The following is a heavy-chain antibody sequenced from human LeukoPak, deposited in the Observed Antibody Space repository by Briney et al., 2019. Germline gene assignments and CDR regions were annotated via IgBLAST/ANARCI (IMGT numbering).Heavy chain of an antibody. J-gene: IGHJ4*02. CDR3: ARAGGSYPDY. CDR2: MNPNSGNT. Sequence: ASVKVSCKASGGTFSSYAISWVRQAPGQGLEWMGWMNPNSGNTGYAQKFQGRVTMARNTSISTAYMELSSLRSEDTAVYYCARAGGSYPDYWGQGTLVTVSS. D-gene: IGHD1-26*01. CDR1: GGTFSSYA. V-gene: IGHV1-8*02.